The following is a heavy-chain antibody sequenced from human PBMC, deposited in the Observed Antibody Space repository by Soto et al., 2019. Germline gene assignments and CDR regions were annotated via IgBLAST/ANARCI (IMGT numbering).Heavy chain of an antibody. CDR1: GFRFTSFG. J-gene: IGHJ4*02. CDR3: TRGGAARPDY. CDR2: ISGLSATT. V-gene: IGHV3-48*04. Sequence: DVVLVHSGGGFVRPGESLRLSCGASGFRFTSFGMNWVRQGPGKGLEWLSYISGLSATTYYADSVRGRFTVSRDNVMNLVFLQLNNLRGDDTTVYYCTRGGAARPDYWGQGSRVVVSS. D-gene: IGHD2-15*01.